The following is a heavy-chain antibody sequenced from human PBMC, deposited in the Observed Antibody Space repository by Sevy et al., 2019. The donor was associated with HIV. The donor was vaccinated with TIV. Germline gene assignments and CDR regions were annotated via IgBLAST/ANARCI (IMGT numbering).Heavy chain of an antibody. CDR2: IKSKTDGGTT. J-gene: IGHJ6*02. CDR1: GFTFSNAW. D-gene: IGHD3-10*01. V-gene: IGHV3-15*01. Sequence: GGSLRLSCAASGFTFSNAWMSWVRQAPGKGLEWVGHIKSKTDGGTTDYAAPVKGRFTISRDDSKNTLYLQMNSLKTEDTAVYYCTTDGSGTPSTTGDYYYYYGMDVWGQGTTVTVSS. CDR3: TTDGSGTPSTTGDYYYYYGMDV.